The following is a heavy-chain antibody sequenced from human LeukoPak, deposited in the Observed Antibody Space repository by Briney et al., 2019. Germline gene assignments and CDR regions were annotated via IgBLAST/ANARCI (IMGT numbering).Heavy chain of an antibody. CDR2: IYHSGST. CDR3: ASWWESGAYFDY. D-gene: IGHD1-26*01. Sequence: SETLSLTCAVSGGSISSSNWWSWVRQPPGKGLEWIGEIYHSGSTNYNPSLKSRVTISVDKSKNQSSLKLSSVTAADTAVHYCASWWESGAYFDYWGQGTLVTVSS. CDR1: GGSISSSNW. V-gene: IGHV4-4*02. J-gene: IGHJ4*02.